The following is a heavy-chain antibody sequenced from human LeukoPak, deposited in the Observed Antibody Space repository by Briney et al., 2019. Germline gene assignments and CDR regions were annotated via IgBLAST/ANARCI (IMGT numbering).Heavy chain of an antibody. Sequence: SETLSLTCTVSGGSISSYYWSWIRQPAGKGLEWIGLIYTSGSTNYNPSLKSRITMSVDTSKSQFSLKLSSVTAADTAAYYCVRDNSRDGYNYYFDSWGQGTLVIVSS. D-gene: IGHD5-24*01. J-gene: IGHJ4*02. CDR3: VRDNSRDGYNYYFDS. CDR1: GGSISSYY. CDR2: IYTSGST. V-gene: IGHV4-4*07.